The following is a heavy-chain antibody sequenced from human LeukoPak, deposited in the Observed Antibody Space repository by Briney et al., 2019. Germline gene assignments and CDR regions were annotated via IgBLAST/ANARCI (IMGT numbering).Heavy chain of an antibody. CDR3: ATVLGSGYSCH. V-gene: IGHV3-21*01. CDR2: ISSSSSYI. J-gene: IGHJ4*02. Sequence: VSSISSSSSYIYYADSVKGRFTISRDNAKNSLYPQMNSLRAEYTAVYYCATVLGSGYSCHWGQGKMVTVSS. D-gene: IGHD3-22*01.